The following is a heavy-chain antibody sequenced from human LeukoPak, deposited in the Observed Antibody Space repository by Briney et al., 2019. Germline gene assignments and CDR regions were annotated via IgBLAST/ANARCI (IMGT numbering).Heavy chain of an antibody. Sequence: AASVKVSCKASGGTFSSYTISWVRQAPGQGLEWMGRIIPILGIANYAQKFQGRVTITADKSTSTAYLELSSLRSEDTAVYYCARASARYSYGALEYWGQGTLVTVSS. J-gene: IGHJ4*02. V-gene: IGHV1-69*02. CDR3: ARASARYSYGALEY. CDR1: GGTFSSYT. CDR2: IIPILGIA. D-gene: IGHD5-18*01.